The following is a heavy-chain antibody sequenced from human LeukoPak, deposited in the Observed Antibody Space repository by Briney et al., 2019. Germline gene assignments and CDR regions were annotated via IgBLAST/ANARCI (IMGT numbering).Heavy chain of an antibody. D-gene: IGHD3-16*01. CDR2: IKQDGSEK. V-gene: IGHV3-7*01. CDR1: GFTFKTYY. CDR3: ARLRVTRFDY. J-gene: IGHJ4*02. Sequence: GGSLRLSCAASGFTFKTYYMNWVRQAPGKGLEWVANIKQDGSEKYYVDSVKGRFTISRDNAKNSLYLQMNSLRAEDTAVYYCARLRVTRFDYWGQGTLVTVSS.